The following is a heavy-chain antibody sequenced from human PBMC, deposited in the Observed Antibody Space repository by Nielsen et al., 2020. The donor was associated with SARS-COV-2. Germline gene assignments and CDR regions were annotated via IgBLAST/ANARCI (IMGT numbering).Heavy chain of an antibody. V-gene: IGHV4-34*01. J-gene: IGHJ3*02. Sequence: WLRQPPGKGLEWIGEINHSGSTNYNPSLKSRVTISVDTSKNQFSLKLSSVTAADTAVYYCARRGRRTADSSGYYYSNDAFDIWGQGTMVTVSS. CDR2: INHSGST. D-gene: IGHD3-22*01. CDR3: ARRGRRTADSSGYYYSNDAFDI.